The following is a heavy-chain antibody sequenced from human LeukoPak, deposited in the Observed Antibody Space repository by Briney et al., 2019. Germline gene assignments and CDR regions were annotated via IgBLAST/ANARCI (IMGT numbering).Heavy chain of an antibody. J-gene: IGHJ6*02. CDR3: ARVAGVAAAGTLDYYYYGMDV. Sequence: GGSLRLSCAASGFTFSSNAMSWVRQAPGKGLEWVSYISSSSSTIYYADSVKGRFTISRDNAKNSLYLQMNSLRAEDTAVYYCARVAGVAAAGTLDYYYYGMDVWGQGTTVTVSS. V-gene: IGHV3-48*01. CDR1: GFTFSSNA. D-gene: IGHD6-13*01. CDR2: ISSSSSTI.